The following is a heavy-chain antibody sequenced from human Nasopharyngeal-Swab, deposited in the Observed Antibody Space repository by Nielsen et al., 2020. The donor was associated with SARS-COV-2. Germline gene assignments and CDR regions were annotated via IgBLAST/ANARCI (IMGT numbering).Heavy chain of an antibody. D-gene: IGHD3-22*01. Sequence: GVLKISCAASGFTFSSYAMSWVRQAPGKGLEWVSAISGSGGSTYYADSVKGRFTISRDNSKNTLYLQMNSLRAEDTAVYYCAKDPFTMIVGGDYWGQGTLVTVSS. V-gene: IGHV3-23*01. J-gene: IGHJ4*02. CDR2: ISGSGGST. CDR1: GFTFSSYA. CDR3: AKDPFTMIVGGDY.